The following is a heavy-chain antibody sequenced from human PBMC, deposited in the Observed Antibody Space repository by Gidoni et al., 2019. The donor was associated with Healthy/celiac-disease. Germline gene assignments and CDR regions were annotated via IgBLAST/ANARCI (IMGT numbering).Heavy chain of an antibody. Sequence: QVQLVQSGAEVKKPGASVKVSCTASGYTFTSYGISWVRQAPGQGLEWMGWISAYNGNTNDAQKLQGRVTMTTDTSTSTAYMELRSLRSDDTAVYYCARATTVVTIAPDYYGMDVWGQGTTVTVSS. CDR3: ARATTVVTIAPDYYGMDV. CDR2: ISAYNGNT. V-gene: IGHV1-18*01. D-gene: IGHD4-17*01. CDR1: GYTFTSYG. J-gene: IGHJ6*02.